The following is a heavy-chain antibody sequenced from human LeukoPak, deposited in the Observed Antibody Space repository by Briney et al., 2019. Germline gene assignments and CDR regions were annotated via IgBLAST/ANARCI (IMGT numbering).Heavy chain of an antibody. Sequence: PGGSLTLSCAASGFTFSSFSLMWVRQAPGQGREWVSYISSSSSTIYYADSVKGRFTISRDNAKNSLYLQMNSLRAEDTAVYYCARARSGSFDYWGQGTLVTVSS. CDR3: ARARSGSFDY. J-gene: IGHJ4*02. V-gene: IGHV3-48*04. CDR1: GFTFSSFS. D-gene: IGHD3-10*01. CDR2: ISSSSSTI.